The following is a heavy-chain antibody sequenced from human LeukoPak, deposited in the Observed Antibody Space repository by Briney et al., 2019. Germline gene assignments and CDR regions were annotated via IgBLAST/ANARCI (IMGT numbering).Heavy chain of an antibody. V-gene: IGHV4-34*01. CDR2: INHSGST. J-gene: IGHJ4*02. CDR1: GGSFSGYY. CDR3: ARETRGHSYGYAGYSDY. Sequence: SETLSLTCAVYGGSFSGYYWSWIRQPPGKGLEWIGEINHSGSTNYNPSLKSRVTISVDTSKNQFSLKLSSVTAADTAVYYCARETRGHSYGYAGYSDYWGQGTLVTVSS. D-gene: IGHD5-18*01.